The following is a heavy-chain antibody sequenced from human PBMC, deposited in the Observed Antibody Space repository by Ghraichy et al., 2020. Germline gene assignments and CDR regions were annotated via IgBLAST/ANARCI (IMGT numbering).Heavy chain of an antibody. Sequence: GSLRLSCAASGFTFGSYGMSWVRQAPGKGLEWVSSINSGGYTFYADSVRGRFTISRDNSENTLHLQMSSLRAEDTAVYYCAYYCTSGTSCYLVDVWGQGTTVTVSS. J-gene: IGHJ6*02. CDR2: INSGGYT. CDR1: GFTFGSYG. V-gene: IGHV3-23*01. D-gene: IGHD2-8*01. CDR3: AYYCTSGTSCYLVDV.